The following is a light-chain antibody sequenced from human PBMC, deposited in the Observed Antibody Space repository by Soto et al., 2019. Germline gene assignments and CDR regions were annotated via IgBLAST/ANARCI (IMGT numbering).Light chain of an antibody. V-gene: IGKV1-5*03. Sequence: DIQMTQSPSTLSASVGDRVTITCRSSQTISSWLAWYQQKPGKAPKLLIYKASSLESGVPSRFSGSGSGTEFYLTISSLQPDDFATYYCQQYNSPYTFGQGTKLEIK. J-gene: IGKJ2*01. CDR3: QQYNSPYT. CDR2: KAS. CDR1: QTISSW.